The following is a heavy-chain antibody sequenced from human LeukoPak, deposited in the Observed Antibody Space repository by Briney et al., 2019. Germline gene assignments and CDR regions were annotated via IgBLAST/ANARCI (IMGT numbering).Heavy chain of an antibody. CDR2: IKQDGSEK. Sequence: GGSLRLSCAASGFTFSSHRMSWVRQAPGKGLEWVANIKQDGSEKYYVDSVKGRFTISRDNAKNSLYLQMNSLRAEDTAVYYCARDGAVTNGRYFDYWGQGTLVTVSS. D-gene: IGHD4-17*01. CDR3: ARDGAVTNGRYFDY. J-gene: IGHJ4*02. V-gene: IGHV3-7*01. CDR1: GFTFSSHR.